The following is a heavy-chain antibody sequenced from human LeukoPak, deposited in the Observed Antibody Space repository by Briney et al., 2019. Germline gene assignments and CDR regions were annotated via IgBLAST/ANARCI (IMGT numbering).Heavy chain of an antibody. CDR2: IYHSGST. Sequence: PSETLSLTCAVSGYSISSGYYWGWIRQPPGEGLEWIGSIYHSGSTYYNPSLKSRVTISVDTSKNQFSLKLSSVTAADTAVYYCARSTVTTLDWYFDLWGRGTLVTVSS. J-gene: IGHJ2*01. CDR3: ARSTVTTLDWYFDL. V-gene: IGHV4-38-2*01. D-gene: IGHD4-17*01. CDR1: GYSISSGYY.